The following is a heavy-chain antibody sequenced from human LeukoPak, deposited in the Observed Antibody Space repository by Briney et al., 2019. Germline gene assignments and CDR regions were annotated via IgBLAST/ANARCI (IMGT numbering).Heavy chain of an antibody. D-gene: IGHD5-12*01. CDR3: ARVEGNIVTTTEGYFDY. Sequence: GGSLRLSCAASGFTFSSYEMNWVRQAPGKGLEWVSYISSSGSTIYYADSVKGRFTISRDNAKNSLYLQMNSLRAEDTAVCYCARVEGNIVTTTEGYFDYWGQGTLVTVSS. CDR1: GFTFSSYE. CDR2: ISSSGSTI. J-gene: IGHJ4*02. V-gene: IGHV3-48*03.